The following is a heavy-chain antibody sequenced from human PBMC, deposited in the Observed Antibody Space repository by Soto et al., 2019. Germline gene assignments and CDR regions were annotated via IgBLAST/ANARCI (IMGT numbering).Heavy chain of an antibody. CDR1: SVSNAW. D-gene: IGHD5-18*01. J-gene: IGHJ5*02. Sequence: SVSNAWMNWVRQAPGKGLEWVGRIKSKTDGGTTDYAAPVKGRFTISRDDSKNTLYLQMNSLKTEDTAVYYCTTPGAFSYGYTLSNWRFDPWGQGTLVTVSS. CDR3: TTPGAFSYGYTLSNWRFDP. V-gene: IGHV3-15*07. CDR2: IKSKTDGGTT.